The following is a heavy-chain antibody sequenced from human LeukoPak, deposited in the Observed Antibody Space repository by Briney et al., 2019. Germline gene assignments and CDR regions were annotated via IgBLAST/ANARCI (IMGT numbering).Heavy chain of an antibody. D-gene: IGHD3-22*01. J-gene: IGHJ6*02. CDR2: IIPIFGTA. CDR1: GGTFSSYA. CDR3: TAHPREYYYDSSGYYYYYGMDL. Sequence: GSSVKVSCKASGGTFSSYAISWVRQAPGQGLEWMGGIIPIFGTANYAQKFQGRVTITADESTSTAYMELSSLRSEDTAVYYCTAHPREYYYDSSGYYYYYGMDLWGQGTTVTVSS. V-gene: IGHV1-69*01.